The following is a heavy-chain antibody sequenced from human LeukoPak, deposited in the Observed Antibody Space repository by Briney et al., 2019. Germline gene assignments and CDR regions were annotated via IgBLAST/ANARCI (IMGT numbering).Heavy chain of an antibody. CDR2: ISDDGYKR. Sequence: PGGSLRLSCAASGFTFSTYSMHWVRQAPGKGLEWVEVISDDGYKRYYAASVKGRFTISRDNSKDTVYLQMNRLRTDDTAVFFCARDLTGSTWDYWGQGPLVTVSS. CDR1: GFTFSTYS. J-gene: IGHJ4*02. V-gene: IGHV3-30*03. D-gene: IGHD6-13*01. CDR3: ARDLTGSTWDY.